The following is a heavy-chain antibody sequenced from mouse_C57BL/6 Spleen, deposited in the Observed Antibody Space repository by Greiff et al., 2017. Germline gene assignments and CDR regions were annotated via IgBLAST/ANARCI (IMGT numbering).Heavy chain of an antibody. CDR3: ATFPSSTTDFDY. V-gene: IGHV1-42*01. Sequence: EVQLVESGPELVKPGASVKISCKASGYSFTGYYMNWVKQSPEKSLEWIGEINPSTGGTTYNQKFKAKATLTVDKSSSTAYMQLKSLTSEDSAVYYCATFPSSTTDFDYWGQGTTLTVSS. D-gene: IGHD1-1*01. CDR1: GYSFTGYY. CDR2: INPSTGGT. J-gene: IGHJ2*01.